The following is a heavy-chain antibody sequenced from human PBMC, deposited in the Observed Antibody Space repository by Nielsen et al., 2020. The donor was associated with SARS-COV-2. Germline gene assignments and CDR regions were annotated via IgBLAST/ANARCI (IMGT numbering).Heavy chain of an antibody. CDR2: IRSYANGHAT. Sequence: GESLKISCAASGFTFSGSAMHWVRQASGKGLEWVGRIRSYANGHATAYAASVKGRFTISRDDSKNTAYLQMNSLKTEDTAVYYCSSPTVAYWGQGTLVTVSS. J-gene: IGHJ4*02. CDR3: SSPTVAY. D-gene: IGHD4-23*01. V-gene: IGHV3-73*01. CDR1: GFTFSGSA.